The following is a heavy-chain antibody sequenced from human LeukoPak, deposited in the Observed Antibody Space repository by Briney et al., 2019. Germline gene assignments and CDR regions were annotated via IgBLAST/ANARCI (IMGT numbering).Heavy chain of an antibody. CDR1: GFTFSSYS. CDR3: ARVFSSGWAAEYFQH. J-gene: IGHJ1*01. V-gene: IGHV3-21*01. D-gene: IGHD6-19*01. Sequence: AGSLRLSCAASGFTFSSYSMNWVRQAPGRGLEWVSSITSSSSYIYYADSVKGRFTISRDNAKNSLYLQMNSLRAEDTAVYYCARVFSSGWAAEYFQHWGQGTLVTVSS. CDR2: ITSSSSYI.